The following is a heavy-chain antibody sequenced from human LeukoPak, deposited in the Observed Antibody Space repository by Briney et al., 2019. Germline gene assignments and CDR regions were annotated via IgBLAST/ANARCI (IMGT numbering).Heavy chain of an antibody. D-gene: IGHD4-17*01. V-gene: IGHV3-30*18. J-gene: IGHJ2*01. CDR2: ISYDGSNK. CDR1: GFTFSSYG. Sequence: GGSLRLSCAASGFTFSSYGMHWVRQAPGKGLEWVAVISYDGSNKYYADSVKGRFTISRDNSKNTLYLQMNSLRAEGTAVYYCAKEATVTDWYFDLWGRGTLVTVSS. CDR3: AKEATVTDWYFDL.